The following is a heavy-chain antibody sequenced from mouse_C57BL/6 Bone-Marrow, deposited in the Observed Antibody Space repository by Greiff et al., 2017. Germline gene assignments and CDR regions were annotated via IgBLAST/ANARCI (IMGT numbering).Heavy chain of an antibody. Sequence: EVHLVESGGGLVKPGGSLKLSCAASGFTFSSYAMSWVRQTPEKRLEWVATISDGGSYTYYPDNVKGRFTISRDNAKNNLYLQMSHLKSEDTAMYYCARVYYSNCFDYWGQGTTLTVSS. CDR3: ARVYYSNCFDY. J-gene: IGHJ2*01. CDR1: GFTFSSYA. D-gene: IGHD2-5*01. V-gene: IGHV5-4*01. CDR2: ISDGGSYT.